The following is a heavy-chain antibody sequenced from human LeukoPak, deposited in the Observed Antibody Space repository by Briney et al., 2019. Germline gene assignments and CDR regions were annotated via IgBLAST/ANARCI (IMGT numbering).Heavy chain of an antibody. CDR2: ISYDGSNK. CDR1: GFTFSGYA. D-gene: IGHD2-15*01. V-gene: IGHV3-30*04. CDR3: ARDIAHCSGGICYNIRFDS. Sequence: PGGSLRLSRAASGFTFSGYAMHWVRQAPGKGLEWVAVISYDGSNKYYADSVKGRFTISRDNSKNTLYLQMNSLRAEDTAVYFCARDIAHCSGGICYNIRFDSWGQGILVTVSS. J-gene: IGHJ5*01.